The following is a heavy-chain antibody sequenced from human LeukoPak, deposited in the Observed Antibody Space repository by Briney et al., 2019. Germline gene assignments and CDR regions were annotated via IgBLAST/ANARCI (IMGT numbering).Heavy chain of an antibody. J-gene: IGHJ4*02. CDR3: ASFSSGWPFDY. Sequence: SETLSLTCTVSGGSISSYYRSWVRQPPGKGLEWIGYIYYSGSTNYNPSLKSRVTISVDTSKNQFSLKLSSVTAADTAVYYCASFSSGWPFDYWGQGTLVTVSS. CDR2: IYYSGST. D-gene: IGHD6-19*01. CDR1: GGSISSYY. V-gene: IGHV4-59*01.